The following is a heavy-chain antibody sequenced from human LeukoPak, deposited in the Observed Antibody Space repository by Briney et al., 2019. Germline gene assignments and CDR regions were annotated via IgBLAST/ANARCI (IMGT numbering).Heavy chain of an antibody. CDR3: ARDSGHVLRFLEWSFDAFDI. Sequence: PGGSLRLSCAASGFTFSSYSMNWVRQAPGRGLEWVSSISSSSSYIYYADSVKGRFTISRDSAKNSLYLQMNSLRAEDTAVYYCARDSGHVLRFLEWSFDAFDIWGQGTMVTVSS. D-gene: IGHD3-3*01. V-gene: IGHV3-21*01. J-gene: IGHJ3*02. CDR2: ISSSSSYI. CDR1: GFTFSSYS.